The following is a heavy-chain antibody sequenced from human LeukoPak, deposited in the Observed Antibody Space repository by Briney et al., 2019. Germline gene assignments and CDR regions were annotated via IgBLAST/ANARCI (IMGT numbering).Heavy chain of an antibody. Sequence: ASVKVSCKASGYTFTGYYMHWVRQAPGQGPEWMGWINPNSGGINYAQKFQGRVTMTRDTSISTVYMELSRLRSDDTAVYYCARESVWGSYPQRGYYFDCWGQGTLVTVSS. CDR3: ARESVWGSYPQRGYYFDC. D-gene: IGHD3-16*02. V-gene: IGHV1-2*02. CDR1: GYTFTGYY. J-gene: IGHJ4*02. CDR2: INPNSGGI.